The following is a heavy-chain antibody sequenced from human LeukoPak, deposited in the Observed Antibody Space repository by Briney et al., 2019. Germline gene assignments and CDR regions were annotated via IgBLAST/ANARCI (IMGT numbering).Heavy chain of an antibody. Sequence: GGSLRLSCAASGFTFSSYGMTWVRQAPGKGLEWVSGITGSGDNTYYADSVKGRFTISRDNSKNTLYLQMNSLRPEDTAAYYCAKVGIVGATTSAYFEYWGQGTLVTVSS. V-gene: IGHV3-23*01. CDR2: ITGSGDNT. CDR3: AKVGIVGATTSAYFEY. J-gene: IGHJ4*02. CDR1: GFTFSSYG. D-gene: IGHD1-26*01.